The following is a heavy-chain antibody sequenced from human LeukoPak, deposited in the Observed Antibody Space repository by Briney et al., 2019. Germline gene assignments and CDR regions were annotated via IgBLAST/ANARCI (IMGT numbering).Heavy chain of an antibody. CDR1: GFIFSDHW. D-gene: IGHD3-3*01. Sequence: GGSLRLSCAASGFIFSDHWMHWVRQARGEGLVGLSRINNDGSSTIYADSVKGRFTFSRDNAENTLFLEMSSLRVEDAAVYYCVRERNNFWSGHHSIFDSWGQGTLVTVSS. CDR2: INNDGSST. CDR3: VRERNNFWSGHHSIFDS. J-gene: IGHJ4*02. V-gene: IGHV3-74*01.